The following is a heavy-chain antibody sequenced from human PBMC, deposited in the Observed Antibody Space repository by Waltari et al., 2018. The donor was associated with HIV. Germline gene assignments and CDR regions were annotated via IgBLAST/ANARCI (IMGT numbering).Heavy chain of an antibody. Sequence: QVHPQESGPGLVKPSEALSLTCSVAGDSLIDYYWSWVRQSPEKGLEWIGYSFYGGDTNSNPSLRSLATISIDPSASQLSLKINSVTAADSGVYYCARPIRGSGVGAFHVWGQGTTVIVSS. V-gene: IGHV4-59*08. J-gene: IGHJ6*02. CDR1: GDSLIDYY. D-gene: IGHD1-26*01. CDR2: SFYGGDT. CDR3: ARPIRGSGVGAFHV.